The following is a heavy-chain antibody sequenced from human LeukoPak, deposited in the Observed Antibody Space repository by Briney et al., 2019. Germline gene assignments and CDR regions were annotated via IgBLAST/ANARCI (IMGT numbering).Heavy chain of an antibody. J-gene: IGHJ6*02. V-gene: IGHV3-11*01. CDR2: ISSSGSTI. Sequence: GGSLRLSCAASGFTFSDYYMSWIRQAPGKGLEWVSYISSSGSTINYADSVKGRFTISRDNAKNSLYLQMNSLRAEDTAVYYCARDSRYSGYDYYYYYGMDVWGQGTTVTVSS. CDR1: GFTFSDYY. CDR3: ARDSRYSGYDYYYYYGMDV. D-gene: IGHD5-12*01.